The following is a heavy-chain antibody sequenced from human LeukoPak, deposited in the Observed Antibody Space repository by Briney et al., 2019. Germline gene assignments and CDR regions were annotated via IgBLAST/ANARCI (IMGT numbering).Heavy chain of an antibody. J-gene: IGHJ4*02. Sequence: GGSLRLSCAASGFTFSSYWMSWVRQAAGKGLEWVANIKQDGSVKYYVDSVKGRFTISRDNAKNSLYLQMNSLRAEDTAVYYCARRAYGSGSYSHNYWGQGTLVTVSS. CDR3: ARRAYGSGSYSHNY. V-gene: IGHV3-7*01. D-gene: IGHD3-10*01. CDR2: IKQDGSVK. CDR1: GFTFSSYW.